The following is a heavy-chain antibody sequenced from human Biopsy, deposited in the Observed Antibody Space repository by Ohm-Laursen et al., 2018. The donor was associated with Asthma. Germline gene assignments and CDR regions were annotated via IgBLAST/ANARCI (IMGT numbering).Heavy chain of an antibody. J-gene: IGHJ6*02. CDR3: AKARCYYFYCDMEV. CDR1: GGTLNNYA. D-gene: IGHD3-3*01. Sequence: SVKVSCKSSGGTLNNYAINWVRQAPGQGLEWMGGISPIFGSIKYAQKFQDRVTISANVFRNTVHLELSSLRSEDTAVLYCAKARCYYFYCDMEVWGQGATVTVSS. V-gene: IGHV1-69*13. CDR2: ISPIFGSI.